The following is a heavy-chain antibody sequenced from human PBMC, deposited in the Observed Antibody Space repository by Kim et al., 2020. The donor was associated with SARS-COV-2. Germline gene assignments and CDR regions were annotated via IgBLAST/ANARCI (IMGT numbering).Heavy chain of an antibody. V-gene: IGHV3-23*03. D-gene: IGHD3-22*01. CDR3: AKAPDYDSSGYFDL. J-gene: IGHJ2*01. Sequence: AESVKGRFTISRDKSKNTLYLQMNSLRAEDTAVYYCAKAPDYDSSGYFDLWGRGTLVTVSS.